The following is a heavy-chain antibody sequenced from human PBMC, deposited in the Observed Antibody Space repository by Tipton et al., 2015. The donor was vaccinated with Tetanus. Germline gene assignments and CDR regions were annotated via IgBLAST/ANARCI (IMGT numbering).Heavy chain of an antibody. J-gene: IGHJ3*01. D-gene: IGHD5-24*01. CDR2: TYYKSRWST. CDR1: GDSVSSNSAV. Sequence: VKPSQTLSLTCAISGDSVSSNSAVWNWIRQSPSRGLEWLGRTYYKSRWSTNYAVSVKSRITINPDTSKNQFSLQLTSMTPEDAAVYYCARGGRDAYNNPLGAFDVWGRGTTVTVSS. V-gene: IGHV6-1*01. CDR3: ARGGRDAYNNPLGAFDV.